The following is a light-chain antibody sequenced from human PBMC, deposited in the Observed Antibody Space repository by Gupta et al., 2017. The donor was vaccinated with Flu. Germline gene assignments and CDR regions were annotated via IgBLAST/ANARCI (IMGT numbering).Light chain of an antibody. CDR2: EGS. CDR3: CAYAGSSTWV. CDR1: RSDVGSYNL. Sequence: QSALTQPASVSGSPGQSIIISCTGTRSDVGSYNLVSWYQQHPGKAPKLMIYEGSKRTSGVSNRFSGSKSGNTASLTISGLQAEDEADYYGCAYAGSSTWVFGGGTKLTVL. J-gene: IGLJ3*02. V-gene: IGLV2-23*01.